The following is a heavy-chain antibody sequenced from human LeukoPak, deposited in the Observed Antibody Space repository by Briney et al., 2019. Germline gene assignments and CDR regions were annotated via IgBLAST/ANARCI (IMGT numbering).Heavy chain of an antibody. J-gene: IGHJ5*02. CDR2: ISAYNGNT. CDR3: ARKTDSWFGELFWFDP. V-gene: IGHV1-18*04. Sequence: ASVKVSCKASGYTFTSYGISWVRQAPGQGREWMGWISAYNGNTNYAQKLQGRVTMTPDTSTSTAYMELRSLRSDDTAVYYCARKTDSWFGELFWFDPWGQGTLDTVSS. D-gene: IGHD3-10*01. CDR1: GYTFTSYG.